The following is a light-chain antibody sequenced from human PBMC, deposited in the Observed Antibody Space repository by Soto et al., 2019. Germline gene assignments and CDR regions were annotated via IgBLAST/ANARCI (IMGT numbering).Light chain of an antibody. CDR2: AAS. CDR1: QGISNY. J-gene: IGKJ1*01. Sequence: DIQKTQSPSSLFASVGDRVTITCQASQGISNYLAWYEQNPGKDPKLLIYAASTLQSGVPSRLSGSGSGTDFSLTISSLQPEGVATYYCQKYNRAPWTFGQGTNVEIK. V-gene: IGKV1-27*01. CDR3: QKYNRAPWT.